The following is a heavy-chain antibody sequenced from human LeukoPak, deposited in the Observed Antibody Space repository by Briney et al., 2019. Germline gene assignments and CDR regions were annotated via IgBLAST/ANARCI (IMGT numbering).Heavy chain of an antibody. J-gene: IGHJ5*02. CDR3: ARYRIRYCSGGSCYKWFDP. CDR2: IYYSGST. D-gene: IGHD2-15*01. CDR1: GGSISSGGYY. V-gene: IGHV4-31*03. Sequence: SQTLSLTCTVSGGSISSGGYYWSWIRQHPGKDLEWIGYIYYSGSTYYNPSLKSRVTISVDTSKNQFSLKLSSVTAADTAVYYCARYRIRYCSGGSCYKWFDPWGQGTLVTVSS.